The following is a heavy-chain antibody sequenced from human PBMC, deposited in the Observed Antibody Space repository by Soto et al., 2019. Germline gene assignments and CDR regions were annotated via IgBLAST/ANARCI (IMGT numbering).Heavy chain of an antibody. J-gene: IGHJ6*02. CDR2: ISAYNGNT. D-gene: IGHD2-15*01. V-gene: IGHV1-18*01. CDR1: GYTFTSYG. CDR3: VLGYCSGGSCYTPYYGMDV. Sequence: ASVKVSCKASGYTFTSYGISWVRQAPGQGLEWMGWISAYNGNTNYAQKLQGRVTMTTDTSTSTAYMELRSLRSDDTAVYYCVLGYCSGGSCYTPYYGMDVWGQGTTVTVSS.